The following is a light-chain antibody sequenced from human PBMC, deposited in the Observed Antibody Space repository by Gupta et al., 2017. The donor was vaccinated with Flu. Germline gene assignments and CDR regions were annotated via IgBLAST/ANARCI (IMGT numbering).Light chain of an antibody. CDR3: QAGDSNNVI. CDR2: KDN. CDR1: KVGDKY. V-gene: IGLV3-1*01. J-gene: IGLJ2*01. Sequence: SSELTQPPSVSVSPGQTASITCSGDKVGDKYASWYQQKPGQSPLLVIYKDNQRPAGIPGRFSGSTSGTTATLTISEAQAADEDDYFCQAGDSNNVIFGGGTKLTVL.